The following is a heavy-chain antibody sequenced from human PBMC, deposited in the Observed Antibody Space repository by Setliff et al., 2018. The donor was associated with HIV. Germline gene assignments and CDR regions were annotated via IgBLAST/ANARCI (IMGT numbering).Heavy chain of an antibody. CDR2: TANT. CDR3: ARQGAGYYYDSSEYYTGNGFDF. Sequence: SETLSLTCTVSGDSISTDNYHWGWIRQPPGKGLEWIVHTANTDYNPSLRSRVTISPQTSKNQFSLELTSVTAADTAVYYCARQGAGYYYDSSEYYTGNGFDFWGQGTLVTVSS. D-gene: IGHD3-22*01. CDR1: GDSISTDNYH. J-gene: IGHJ3*01. V-gene: IGHV4-39*01.